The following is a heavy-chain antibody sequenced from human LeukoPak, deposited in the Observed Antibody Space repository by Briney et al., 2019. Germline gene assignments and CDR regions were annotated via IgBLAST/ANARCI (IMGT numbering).Heavy chain of an antibody. CDR1: GYTFSSYA. CDR2: ISYDGSNK. J-gene: IGHJ4*02. CDR3: AREEAISRGWIEY. D-gene: IGHD6-19*01. V-gene: IGHV3-30*04. Sequence: PGGSLRLSCAASGYTFSSYAMHWVRQPPAKGLEWVAVISYDGSNKYYEDSVKGRFTISRANSKKTLYLQMNSLRSEDAAVYYCAREEAISRGWIEYWGQGTLVTVS.